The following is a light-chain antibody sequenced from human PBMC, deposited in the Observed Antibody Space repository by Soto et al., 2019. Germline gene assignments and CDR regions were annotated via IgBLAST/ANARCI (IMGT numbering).Light chain of an antibody. CDR2: LAS. CDR3: QQYHSYSRT. V-gene: IGKV1-5*03. J-gene: IGKJ1*01. Sequence: DIQMTQFPSTLSAFVGDRVTITCRASQSISNSLAWYQQKPGKAPKLLIYLASSLESGVPARFSGSGSSTEFTLSISSLQPDDFAPYYCQQYHSYSRTFGQGTKVEIK. CDR1: QSISNS.